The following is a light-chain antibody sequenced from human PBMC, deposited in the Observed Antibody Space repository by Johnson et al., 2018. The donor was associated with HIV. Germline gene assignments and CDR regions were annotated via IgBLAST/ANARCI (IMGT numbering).Light chain of an antibody. CDR1: YSNIGNNY. J-gene: IGLJ1*01. V-gene: IGLV1-51*02. Sequence: QSVLTQPPSVSAAPGQKVTISCSGSYSNIGNNYVSWYQQLPGTAPKLLIYKNDKRPSGIPDRFSGSKSGTSATLGISGLQTGAEADYYCGIWDTSLSTGGVFGTGTKVTVL. CDR3: GIWDTSLSTGGV. CDR2: KND.